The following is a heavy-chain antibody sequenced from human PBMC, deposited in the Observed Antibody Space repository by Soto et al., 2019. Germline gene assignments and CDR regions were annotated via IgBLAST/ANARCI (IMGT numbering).Heavy chain of an antibody. CDR3: ARRITRPERFDY. V-gene: IGHV4-39*02. J-gene: IGHJ4*02. Sequence: ETLSLTCTVSGGSISRSSYYWGWIRQPPGKGLEWIGNIYYSGNTYYNPSLQSRVTISVDTSKNHFSLKLTSATAADTAVYYCARRITRPERFDYWGQGALVTV. D-gene: IGHD1-20*01. CDR2: IYYSGNT. CDR1: GGSISRSSYY.